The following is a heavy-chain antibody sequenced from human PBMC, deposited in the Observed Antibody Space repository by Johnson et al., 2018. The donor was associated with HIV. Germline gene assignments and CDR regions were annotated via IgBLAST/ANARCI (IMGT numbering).Heavy chain of an antibody. CDR3: ARDPILFCGGDCYSSFVGAFDI. CDR2: IYSDGTT. J-gene: IGHJ3*02. CDR1: GFSVRTNY. D-gene: IGHD2-21*02. Sequence: VQLVESGGGLIQPGGSLRLSCAASGFSVRTNYMSWVRQAPGKGLEWVSVIYSDGTTSFAQSVKGRFTISSDNAKNSLYLQMNSLRAEDTALYYCARDPILFCGGDCYSSFVGAFDIWGQGTMVTVSS. V-gene: IGHV3-53*01.